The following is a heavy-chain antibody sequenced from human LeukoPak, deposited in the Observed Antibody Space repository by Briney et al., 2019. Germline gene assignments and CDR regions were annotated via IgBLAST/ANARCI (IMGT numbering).Heavy chain of an antibody. J-gene: IGHJ4*02. Sequence: ASVKVSCKTSGFTFGTYAIQWVRQPPGQSLEWMGWIHAGNGNTKYSPNVQGRVTISRDTSASTAYLELDSLRSVDTAVYYCAREHDTLAGFAFDYWGQGTLVTVSS. CDR2: IHAGNGNT. V-gene: IGHV1-3*01. D-gene: IGHD3-9*01. CDR3: AREHDTLAGFAFDY. CDR1: GFTFGTYA.